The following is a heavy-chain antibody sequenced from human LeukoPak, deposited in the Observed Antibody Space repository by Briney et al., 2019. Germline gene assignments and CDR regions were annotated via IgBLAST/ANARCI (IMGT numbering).Heavy chain of an antibody. J-gene: IGHJ3*02. CDR2: IYYSESA. Sequence: SQTLSLTCAVSGGSISSGGYYWSWIRQPPGKGLEWIGYIYYSESANYNPSLKSRLTISVDTSKNQFSLKLNSVTAADTAVYYCARVGGYPLSAFDIWGQGTMVTVSS. V-gene: IGHV4-61*08. CDR3: ARVGGYPLSAFDI. CDR1: GGSISSGGYY. D-gene: IGHD3-22*01.